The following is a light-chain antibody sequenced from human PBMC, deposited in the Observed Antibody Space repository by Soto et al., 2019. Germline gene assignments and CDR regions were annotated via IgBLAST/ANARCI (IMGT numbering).Light chain of an antibody. V-gene: IGKV3-20*01. J-gene: IGKJ2*01. CDR2: GAS. CDR1: QSVSSSY. Sequence: EFVLTQSPGTLSLSPGERATLSCRASQSVSSSYLAWYQQKPGQAPRLLIYGASSRATGIPDRFSGSGSGTDFTLTISRPEPEDFAVYYCQQYGSSPPNTFGQGTKQEIK. CDR3: QQYGSSPPNT.